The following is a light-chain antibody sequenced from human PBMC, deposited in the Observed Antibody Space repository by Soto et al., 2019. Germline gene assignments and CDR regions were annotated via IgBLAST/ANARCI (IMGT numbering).Light chain of an antibody. V-gene: IGKV3D-20*02. CDR1: QSVSSSY. CDR3: QQRSNWPWT. J-gene: IGKJ1*01. CDR2: DAS. Sequence: EIVLTQSPGTLSLSPGERAALSCRVIQSVSSSYLAWYQQRPGQAPRLLIYDASNRATGIPVRFSGSGSGTDYTLTITSLESEDFAVYYCQQRSNWPWTFGQGTKVDIK.